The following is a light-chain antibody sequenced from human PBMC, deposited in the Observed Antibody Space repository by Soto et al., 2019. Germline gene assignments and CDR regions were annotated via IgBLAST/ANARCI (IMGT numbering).Light chain of an antibody. CDR1: FSNVGINT. Sequence: VLTQPPSASGTPGQRVTISCSGSFSNVGINTVNWYQQLPGTAPKLLIYSDNQRPSGVPDRFSGSKSGTSASLAISGLQSEDAADYYCASWDDSLNGVVFGGGTKLTVL. CDR2: SDN. J-gene: IGLJ2*01. CDR3: ASWDDSLNGVV. V-gene: IGLV1-44*01.